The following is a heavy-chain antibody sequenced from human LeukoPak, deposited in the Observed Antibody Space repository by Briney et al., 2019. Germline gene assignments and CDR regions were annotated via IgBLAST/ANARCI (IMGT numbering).Heavy chain of an antibody. V-gene: IGHV4-39*01. CDR3: ASEVAASNY. CDR1: GGSISSSSYY. J-gene: IGHJ4*02. CDR2: IYYSGST. D-gene: IGHD2-15*01. Sequence: SETLSLTCTVSGGSISSSSYYWGWIRQPPGKGLEWIGSIYYSGSTYYNPSLKSRVTISVDTSKNQFSLKLSSVTAADTAVHYCASEVAASNYWGQRTLVTVSS.